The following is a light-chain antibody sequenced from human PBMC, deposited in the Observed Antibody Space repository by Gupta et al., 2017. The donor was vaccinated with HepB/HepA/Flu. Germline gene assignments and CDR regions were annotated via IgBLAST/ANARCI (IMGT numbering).Light chain of an antibody. CDR1: QSLLQSNGNNY. V-gene: IGKV2-28*01. J-gene: IGKJ3*01. Sequence: PGESASISCRSSQSLLQSNGNNYLDWFVQKPGQSPQLLIYLGSNQASGVPDSFSGSGSGTDFTLKINRVEAEDVGVYYCMENLQAPFTFGPGTKVDVK. CDR2: LGS. CDR3: MENLQAPFT.